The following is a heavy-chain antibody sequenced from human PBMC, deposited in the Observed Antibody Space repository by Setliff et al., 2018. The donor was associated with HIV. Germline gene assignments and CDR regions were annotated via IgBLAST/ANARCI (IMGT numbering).Heavy chain of an antibody. J-gene: IGHJ4*02. CDR2: INPKSGDT. CDR1: GYTFTDHN. Sequence: ASVKVSCKTSGYTFTDHNIHWVRQAPGQGLEWMGWINPKSGDTTYAQRLQGRVTMTRDTSINTAYMELNRLLYDDTALYYCVKGAGGYYDFWSQGTVVTVSS. D-gene: IGHD2-15*01. CDR3: VKGAGGYYDF. V-gene: IGHV1-2*02.